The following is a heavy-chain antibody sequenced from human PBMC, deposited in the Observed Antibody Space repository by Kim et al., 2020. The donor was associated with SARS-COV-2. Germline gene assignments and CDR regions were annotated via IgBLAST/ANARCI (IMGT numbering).Heavy chain of an antibody. J-gene: IGHJ3*02. CDR3: TRVPGRASALGDAFD. CDR2: FSSKPNSYAT. V-gene: IGHV3-73*01. Sequence: GGSLRLSCAASGFTFSDSAIHWVRQASGKGLEWVGRFSSKPNSYATPYAAWAKGRFTISRDDSQNTAYLQMNSLKTEATAVYSCTRVPGRASALGDAFD. D-gene: IGHD1-1*01. CDR1: GFTFSDSA.